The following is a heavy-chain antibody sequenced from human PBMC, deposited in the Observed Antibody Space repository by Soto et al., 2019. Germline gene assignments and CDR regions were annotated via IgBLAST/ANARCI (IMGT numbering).Heavy chain of an antibody. CDR1: GYSFTSYW. D-gene: IGHD3-10*01. V-gene: IGHV5-10-1*01. Sequence: EVQLVQSGAEVKKPGESLRISCKGSGYSFTSYWINWVRQMPGKGLEWMGRIDPSDSYSYYSPSFQGHVTISADKSTPTAYLQWSSLKASDTAMYYCAGRVGSGSDVWFDPWGQGTLVTVSS. J-gene: IGHJ5*02. CDR2: IDPSDSYS. CDR3: AGRVGSGSDVWFDP.